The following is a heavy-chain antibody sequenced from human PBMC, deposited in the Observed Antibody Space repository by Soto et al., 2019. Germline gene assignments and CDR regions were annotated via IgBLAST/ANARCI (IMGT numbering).Heavy chain of an antibody. CDR3: ANLLDCSCTSCYPGEVISLAFDI. V-gene: IGHV4-39*01. CDR2: IYYSGST. Sequence: SETLSLTCTVSGGSISSSSYYWGWIRQPPGKGLEWIGSIYYSGSTYYNPSLKSRVTISVDTSKNQFSLKRSSVTAADTAVYYCANLLDCSCTSCYPGEVISLAFDIWGQGTMVTVS. CDR1: GGSISSSSYY. D-gene: IGHD2-2*01. J-gene: IGHJ3*02.